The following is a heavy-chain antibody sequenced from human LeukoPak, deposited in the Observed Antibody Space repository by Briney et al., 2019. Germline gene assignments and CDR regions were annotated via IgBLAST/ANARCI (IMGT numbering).Heavy chain of an antibody. V-gene: IGHV3-73*01. Sequence: GGSLRLSCAASGFTSSGSAMHWVRQASGKGLEWVGRIRSKANSYATAYAASVKGRFTISRDDSKNTAYLQMNSLKTEDTAVYYCTRHRPSTYYDFWSGYYSDLYYFDYWGQGTLVTVSS. D-gene: IGHD3-3*01. J-gene: IGHJ4*02. CDR2: IRSKANSYAT. CDR3: TRHRPSTYYDFWSGYYSDLYYFDY. CDR1: GFTSSGSA.